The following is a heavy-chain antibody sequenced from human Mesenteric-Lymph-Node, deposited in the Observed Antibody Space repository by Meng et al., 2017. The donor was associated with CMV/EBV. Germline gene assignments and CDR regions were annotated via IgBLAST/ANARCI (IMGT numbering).Heavy chain of an antibody. J-gene: IGHJ6*02. CDR1: GGSISSSSYY. CDR2: IYYSGST. Sequence: GSLRLSCTVSGGSISSSSYYWGWIRQPPGQGLEWIGSIYYSGSTYYNPSLKSRVTISVDTSKNQFSLKLSSVTAADTAVYYCARDQRQTYFYGADVWGQGTTVTVSS. CDR3: ARDQRQTYFYGADV. D-gene: IGHD6-25*01. V-gene: IGHV4-39*07.